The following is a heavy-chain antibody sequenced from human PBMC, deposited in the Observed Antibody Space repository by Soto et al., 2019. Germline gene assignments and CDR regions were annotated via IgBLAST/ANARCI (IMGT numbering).Heavy chain of an antibody. V-gene: IGHV1-18*04. CDR1: GYTFTSNG. Sequence: GASAKVSCTASGYTFTSNGISWVRQPPGQGLEWIGWMGSYNENENYGRKIQGRVIITTETPKNKAYLELRGVTADDTAVYCCERVRAVLGYCSGGSCLPYHHGMDVWGQGTTVTVSS. CDR2: MGSYNENE. CDR3: ERVRAVLGYCSGGSCLPYHHGMDV. D-gene: IGHD2-15*01. J-gene: IGHJ6*02.